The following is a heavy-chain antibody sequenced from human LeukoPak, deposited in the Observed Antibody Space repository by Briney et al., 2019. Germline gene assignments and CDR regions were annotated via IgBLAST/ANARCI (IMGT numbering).Heavy chain of an antibody. CDR3: ASYRSSGSGTGFDP. Sequence: HPGGSLRLSCTASGFTFADYGMSWFRDAPGKGLEWVGFIRSNAYGGTAEYAASVKGRFTISRDDSKSIAYLQMNSLKTEDTAVYYCASYRSSGSGTGFDPWGQGTLVTVSS. V-gene: IGHV3-49*03. CDR2: IRSNAYGGTA. CDR1: GFTFADYG. D-gene: IGHD2-15*01. J-gene: IGHJ5*02.